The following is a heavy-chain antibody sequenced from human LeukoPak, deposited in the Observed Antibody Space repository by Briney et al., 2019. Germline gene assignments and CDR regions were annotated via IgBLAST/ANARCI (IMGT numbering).Heavy chain of an antibody. Sequence: GASVKVSFKASGYTFTAYNMHWVRQAPGQGLEWMGWINPNSGGTNYAQKFQGRVTMTRDTSITTAYMELTRVRSDDTAVYYCARVKAPKVELRRHYFYGMDVWGQGTTVTVSS. J-gene: IGHJ6*02. CDR1: GYTFTAYN. CDR2: INPNSGGT. D-gene: IGHD1-7*01. V-gene: IGHV1-2*02. CDR3: ARVKAPKVELRRHYFYGMDV.